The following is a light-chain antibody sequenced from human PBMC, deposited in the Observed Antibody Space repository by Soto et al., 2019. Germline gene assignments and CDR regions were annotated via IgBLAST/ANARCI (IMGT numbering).Light chain of an antibody. CDR1: QGTSNN. Sequence: DIQMTQSPSSLSASLGARVTITCRASQGTSNNLAWYQQKPGKVPKLLIYAASTLQSGVPSRFSGSGSGTDFTLTISSLQPEDVATYYCQKYNSVPITFGEGTRLEIK. J-gene: IGKJ5*01. V-gene: IGKV1-27*01. CDR2: AAS. CDR3: QKYNSVPIT.